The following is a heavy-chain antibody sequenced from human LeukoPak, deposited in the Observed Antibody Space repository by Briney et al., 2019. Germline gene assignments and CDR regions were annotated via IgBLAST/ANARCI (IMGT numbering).Heavy chain of an antibody. J-gene: IGHJ5*02. V-gene: IGHV4-39*07. D-gene: IGHD3-16*01. Sequence: SETLSLTCAVSGGSITTSAYYLHWIRQPPGKGLEWVGAMYYSGSTYYNPSLKSRVNISLDTSKNQFSLKLNSVTTADTAVYYCARDNYGGVTKFDPWGQGTLVTVSS. CDR1: GGSITTSAYY. CDR2: MYYSGST. CDR3: ARDNYGGVTKFDP.